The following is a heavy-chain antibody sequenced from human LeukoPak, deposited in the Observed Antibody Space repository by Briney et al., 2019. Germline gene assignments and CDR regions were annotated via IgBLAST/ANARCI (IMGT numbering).Heavy chain of an antibody. D-gene: IGHD3-10*01. Sequence: PGRSLRLSCAASGFSFDDYAMHWVRQAPGKDLEWVSGIGWNSGSIGYADSVKGRFTISRDNAKNSLYLQMNSLRAEDTALYYCAKDRREYYSSGSYDYWGQGTLVTVSS. J-gene: IGHJ4*02. V-gene: IGHV3-9*01. CDR3: AKDRREYYSSGSYDY. CDR1: GFSFDDYA. CDR2: IGWNSGSI.